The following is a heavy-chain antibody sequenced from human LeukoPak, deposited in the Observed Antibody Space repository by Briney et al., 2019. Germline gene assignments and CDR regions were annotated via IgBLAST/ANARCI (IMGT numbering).Heavy chain of an antibody. D-gene: IGHD6-13*01. Sequence: SETLSLTCTVSGGSISSHYWSWIRQPPGKGLEWIGYIYYSGSTNYNPSLKSRVTISVDTSKNQFSLKLSSVTAADTAVYYCARHTGSSWYVYFDYWGQGTLVTVSS. CDR1: GGSISSHY. V-gene: IGHV4-59*08. CDR2: IYYSGST. CDR3: ARHTGSSWYVYFDY. J-gene: IGHJ4*02.